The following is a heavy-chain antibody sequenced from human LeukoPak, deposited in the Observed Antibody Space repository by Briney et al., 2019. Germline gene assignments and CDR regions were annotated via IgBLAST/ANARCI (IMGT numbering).Heavy chain of an antibody. Sequence: SETLSLTCAVYGGSFSGYYWSWIRQPPGKGLEWIGEINHSGSTNYNPSLKSRVTISVDTSKNQFPLKLSSVTAADTAVYYCARGRVGSSSWYRFRFDPWGQGTLVTVSS. D-gene: IGHD6-13*01. V-gene: IGHV4-34*01. CDR3: ARGRVGSSSWYRFRFDP. CDR1: GGSFSGYY. J-gene: IGHJ5*02. CDR2: INHSGST.